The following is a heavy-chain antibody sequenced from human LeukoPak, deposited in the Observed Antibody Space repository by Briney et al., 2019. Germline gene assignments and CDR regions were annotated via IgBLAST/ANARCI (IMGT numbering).Heavy chain of an antibody. CDR1: GYTFTGYY. CDR3: ARPIVVVPADMHDAFDI. D-gene: IGHD2-2*01. Sequence: GASVKVSCKASGYTFTGYYMHWVRQAPGQGLEWMGWINPNSGGTNYAQKFQGRVTMTRDTSISTAYMELSRLRSDDTAVYYCARPIVVVPADMHDAFDIWGQGTMVTVSS. V-gene: IGHV1-2*02. CDR2: INPNSGGT. J-gene: IGHJ3*02.